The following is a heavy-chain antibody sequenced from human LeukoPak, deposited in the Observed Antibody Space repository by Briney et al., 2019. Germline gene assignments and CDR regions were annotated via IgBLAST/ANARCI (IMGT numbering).Heavy chain of an antibody. J-gene: IGHJ4*02. CDR2: ISGSGGST. D-gene: IGHD3-22*01. V-gene: IGHV3-23*01. CDR3: AKDTHYYDSSGYDLFDY. Sequence: GGSLRLSCAASGFTFSSYAMRWVRQAPGKGLEWVSAISGSGGSTYYADSVKGRFTISRDNSKHTLYLQMNSLRAEDTAVYYCAKDTHYYDSSGYDLFDYWGQGTLVTVSS. CDR1: GFTFSSYA.